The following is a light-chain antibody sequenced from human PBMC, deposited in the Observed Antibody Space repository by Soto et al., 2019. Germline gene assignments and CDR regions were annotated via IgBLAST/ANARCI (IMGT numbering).Light chain of an antibody. CDR3: QQYGSSHT. V-gene: IGKV3-20*01. J-gene: IGKJ5*01. CDR1: QSISDT. Sequence: EILIAHSPGPLSFSPGLISTLSCRASQSISDTLAWYQQKPGQAPRLLIHGASTRAPGFPARFSGSGSGTDFTLTISRLEPEDFAVYYCQQYGSSHTFGQGTRLEIK. CDR2: GAS.